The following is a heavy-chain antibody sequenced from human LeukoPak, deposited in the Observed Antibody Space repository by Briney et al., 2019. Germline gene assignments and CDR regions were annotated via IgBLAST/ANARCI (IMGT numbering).Heavy chain of an antibody. CDR3: ARIPRYCSSTSFGDSSDY. CDR2: IDWDDDK. J-gene: IGHJ4*02. D-gene: IGHD2-2*01. CDR1: GFSLSTSGMC. Sequence: SGPTLVKPTQTLTLTRTFSGFSLSTSGMCVSWIRQPPGKALEWLALIDWDDDKYYSTSLKTRLTISKDTSKNQVVLTMTNMDPVDTATYYCARIPRYCSSTSFGDSSDYWGQGTLVTVSS. V-gene: IGHV2-70*01.